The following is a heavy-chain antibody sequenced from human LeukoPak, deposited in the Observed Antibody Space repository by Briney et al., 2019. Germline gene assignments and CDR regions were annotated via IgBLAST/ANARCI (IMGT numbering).Heavy chain of an antibody. Sequence: NRGESLKISCKDSRYSFNSNWIAWVRQMPGKGLEWMGIIYPGDSDTKYSPSFQGQVTISADKSISTAYLQWSSLKASDTAIYYCARHGAGLDSWGQGTLVTVSS. J-gene: IGHJ4*02. CDR3: ARHGAGLDS. CDR2: IYPGDSDT. D-gene: IGHD3-10*01. V-gene: IGHV5-51*01. CDR1: RYSFNSNW.